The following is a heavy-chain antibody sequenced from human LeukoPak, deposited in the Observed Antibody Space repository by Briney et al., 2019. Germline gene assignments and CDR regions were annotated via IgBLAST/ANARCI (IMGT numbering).Heavy chain of an antibody. Sequence: GGSLRLSCAASGFTFSSYAMHRVRQAPGKGLEWVAVISYDGSNKYYADSVKGRFTISRDNSKNTLYLQMNSLRAEDTAVYYCARDPTDYGGNPYYFDYWGQGTLVTVSS. V-gene: IGHV3-30-3*01. J-gene: IGHJ4*02. D-gene: IGHD4-23*01. CDR3: ARDPTDYGGNPYYFDY. CDR1: GFTFSSYA. CDR2: ISYDGSNK.